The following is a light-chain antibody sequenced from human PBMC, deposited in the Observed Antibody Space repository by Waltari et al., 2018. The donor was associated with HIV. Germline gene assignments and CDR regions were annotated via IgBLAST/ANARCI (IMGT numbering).Light chain of an antibody. CDR2: DAS. CDR1: QSVSSY. V-gene: IGKV3-11*01. J-gene: IGKJ4*01. CDR3: QQRSNWPPT. Sequence: EIFLTQSPATLSFSPGERATLSCRASQSVSSYLAWYQQKPGQAPRLLIYDASNRATGIPARFSGSGSGTDFTLTISSLEPEDFAVYYCQQRSNWPPTFGGGTKVEIK.